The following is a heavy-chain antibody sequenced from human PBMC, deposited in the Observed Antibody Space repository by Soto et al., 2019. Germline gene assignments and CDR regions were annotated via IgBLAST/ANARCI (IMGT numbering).Heavy chain of an antibody. CDR1: GGSVSSGSYY. Sequence: QVQLQESGPGLVKPSETLSLTCTVSGGSVSSGSYYWSWIRQPPGKGLEWIGYIYYSGSTNYNPPLTSRATISVAPSTTPFPLKLSSVTAAHTAVYYCASSVALVFLPAALTPDYWGQGTLVTVSS. J-gene: IGHJ4*02. V-gene: IGHV4-61*01. CDR2: IYYSGST. CDR3: ASSVALVFLPAALTPDY. D-gene: IGHD2-2*01.